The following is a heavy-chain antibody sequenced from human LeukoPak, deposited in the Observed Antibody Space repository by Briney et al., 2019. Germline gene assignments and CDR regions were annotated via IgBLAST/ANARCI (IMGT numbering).Heavy chain of an antibody. CDR3: ATLITIWTY. V-gene: IGHV4-59*04. J-gene: IGHJ4*02. CDR2: IYYSGNT. Sequence: PSETLSLTCTVSGGSISSYYWSWIRQPPGKGLEWIGSIYYSGNTYYNESLKSRVTISVDTTKNQFSLKLSSVTAADSAVYYCATLITIWTYWGQGTLVTVSS. D-gene: IGHD3-3*01. CDR1: GGSISSYY.